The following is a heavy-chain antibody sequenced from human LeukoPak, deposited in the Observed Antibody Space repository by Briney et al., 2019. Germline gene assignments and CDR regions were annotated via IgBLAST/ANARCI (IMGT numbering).Heavy chain of an antibody. D-gene: IGHD3-22*01. CDR1: GGSISSYY. J-gene: IGHJ3*02. CDR2: ISYSGST. V-gene: IGHV4-59*01. CDR3: ARVGRVRFNYDSSGYYSPSAAFDI. Sequence: PSETLSLTCTVPGGSISSYYWSCIRQPPGKGLEWIGYISYSGSTNYNPSLKSRVTISVDTSKNQFSLKLSSVTAADTAVYYCARVGRVRFNYDSSGYYSPSAAFDIWGQGTMVTVSS.